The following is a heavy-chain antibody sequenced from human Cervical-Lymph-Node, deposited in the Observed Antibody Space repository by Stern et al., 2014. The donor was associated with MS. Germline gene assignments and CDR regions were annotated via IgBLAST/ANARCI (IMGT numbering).Heavy chain of an antibody. V-gene: IGHV4-59*08. D-gene: IGHD5-24*01. CDR2: LSYSGNT. J-gene: IGHJ4*02. CDR3: ARHGPPRRRDDSNHPNFDY. CDR1: GGSISGNY. Sequence: VQLLESGPGLVKPSETLSLTCTASGGSISGNYWTWIRQPPGQGLEWIGYLSYSGNTNYNPSLKSRVTTSADTSKNQFSLRLSSVTAADTAVYYCARHGPPRRRDDSNHPNFDYWGPGTLVAVSS.